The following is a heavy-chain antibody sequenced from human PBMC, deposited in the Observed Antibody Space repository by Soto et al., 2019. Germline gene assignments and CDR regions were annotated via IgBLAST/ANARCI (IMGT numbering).Heavy chain of an antibody. CDR1: GGTFSSYT. Sequence: SVKVSCKASGGTFSSYTISWVRQAPGQGIEWMGRIIPILGIANYAQKFQGRVTITADKSTSTAYMELSSLRSEDTAVYYCARDATEPFYYYYYMYVWGKGTTVTVSS. CDR2: IIPILGIA. D-gene: IGHD1-26*01. J-gene: IGHJ6*03. CDR3: ARDATEPFYYYYYMYV. V-gene: IGHV1-69*04.